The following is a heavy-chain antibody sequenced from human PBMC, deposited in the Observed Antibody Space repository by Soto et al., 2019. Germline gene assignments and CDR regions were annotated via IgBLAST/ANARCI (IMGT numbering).Heavy chain of an antibody. CDR1: GFTFSGSA. D-gene: IGHD6-19*01. J-gene: IGHJ4*02. Sequence: EVQLVESGGGLVQPGGSLKLSCAASGFTFSGSAMHWVRQASGKGLEWVGRIRSKANSYATAYAASVKGRFTISRDDSKITEYLQKNSLKTEDTAVYYCTRHPSAVSRTGGFDYWGQGTLVTVSS. V-gene: IGHV3-73*02. CDR3: TRHPSAVSRTGGFDY. CDR2: IRSKANSYAT.